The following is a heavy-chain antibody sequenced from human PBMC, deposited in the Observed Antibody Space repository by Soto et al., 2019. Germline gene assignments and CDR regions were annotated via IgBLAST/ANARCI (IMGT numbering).Heavy chain of an antibody. D-gene: IGHD2-15*01. CDR3: AKEWAAANFDY. CDR1: GFTFSTSW. J-gene: IGHJ4*02. Sequence: GGSLRLSCEASGFTFSTSWMSWVRQAPGKGLEWVANIKQDGSEKYYLDSVKGRFTISRDNAKNSLYLQMDSLRAEDAAVYFCAKEWAAANFDYWGQGTLVTGSS. CDR2: IKQDGSEK. V-gene: IGHV3-7*01.